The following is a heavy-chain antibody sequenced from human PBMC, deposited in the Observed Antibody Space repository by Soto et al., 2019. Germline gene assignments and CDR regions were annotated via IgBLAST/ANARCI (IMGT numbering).Heavy chain of an antibody. Sequence: QVQLQESGPGLVEPSGTLSLTCAVSGASISTNNWWSWVRQPPGKGLEWIGEVYHSGSTNCNPSLKSRVTISIDKSTNQFSLRLTSMTAADTAVYYCAVPGAGDFDYWSQGTLVTVSS. CDR3: AVPGAGDFDY. V-gene: IGHV4-4*02. CDR2: VYHSGST. J-gene: IGHJ4*02. D-gene: IGHD6-13*01. CDR1: GASISTNNW.